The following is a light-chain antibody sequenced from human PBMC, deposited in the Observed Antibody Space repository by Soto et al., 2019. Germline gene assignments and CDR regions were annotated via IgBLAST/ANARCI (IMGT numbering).Light chain of an antibody. CDR2: AAS. J-gene: IGKJ1*01. V-gene: IGKV1-27*01. CDR1: QGISDS. CDR3: QKYNSAPWT. Sequence: DIQMTQSPSSLSASVGDRVTITCRASQGISDSLARYQQKPGKVPKLLIYAASTLQSGVPSRFSGSGSGTDFTLTISSLQPEDVATYYCQKYNSAPWTFGQGTKVEIK.